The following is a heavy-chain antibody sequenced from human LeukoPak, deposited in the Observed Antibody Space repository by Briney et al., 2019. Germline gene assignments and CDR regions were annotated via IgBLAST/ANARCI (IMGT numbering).Heavy chain of an antibody. D-gene: IGHD4-17*01. Sequence: SETLSLTCIVSGGSISRSNYYWGWIRQSPGKGLEWIGEIYHSGSTNYNPSLKSRVTISVDKSKNQFSLRLSSVTAADTAVYYCAREPYRDYRRYYFDYWGQGTLVTVSS. J-gene: IGHJ4*02. V-gene: IGHV4-39*07. CDR3: AREPYRDYRRYYFDY. CDR1: GGSISRSNYY. CDR2: IYHSGST.